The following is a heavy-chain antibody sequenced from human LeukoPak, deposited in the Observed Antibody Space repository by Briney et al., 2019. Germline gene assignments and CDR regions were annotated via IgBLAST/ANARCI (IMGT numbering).Heavy chain of an antibody. V-gene: IGHV3-21*01. Sequence: PGGSLRLSCAASGFTFSSYSMNWVRQAPGKGLEGVSSISSSSSYIYYADSVKGRYTISRDNAKNSLYLQMNSLRAEDTAVYYCARSYDSSGYYPYYYYMDVWGKGTTVTVSS. CDR1: GFTFSSYS. D-gene: IGHD3-22*01. CDR3: ARSYDSSGYYPYYYYMDV. J-gene: IGHJ6*03. CDR2: ISSSSSYI.